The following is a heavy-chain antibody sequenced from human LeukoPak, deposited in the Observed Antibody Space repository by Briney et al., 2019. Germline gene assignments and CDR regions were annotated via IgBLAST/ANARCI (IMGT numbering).Heavy chain of an antibody. Sequence: GGSLRLSCAASGFTFSSYGMHWVRQAPGKGLEWVAVIWYDGSNKYYADSVKGRFTISRDNSKNTLYLQMNSLRAEDAAVYYCAKSHSVVRRGYFDYWGQGALVTVSS. D-gene: IGHD2-2*01. CDR2: IWYDGSNK. V-gene: IGHV3-33*06. CDR3: AKSHSVVRRGYFDY. J-gene: IGHJ4*02. CDR1: GFTFSSYG.